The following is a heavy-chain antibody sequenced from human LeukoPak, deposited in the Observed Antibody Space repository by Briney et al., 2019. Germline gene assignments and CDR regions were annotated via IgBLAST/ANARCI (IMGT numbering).Heavy chain of an antibody. D-gene: IGHD6-13*01. V-gene: IGHV4-59*01. CDR3: ARVTGYRIEDYFDY. Sequence: SETLSLTCTVSGGSISSYYWSWIRQPPGKGLEWIGYIYYSGSTNYNPSLKSRVTISVETSKNEFSLKLRSVTAADTAVYYCARVTGYRIEDYFDYWGQGTLVTVSX. J-gene: IGHJ4*02. CDR2: IYYSGST. CDR1: GGSISSYY.